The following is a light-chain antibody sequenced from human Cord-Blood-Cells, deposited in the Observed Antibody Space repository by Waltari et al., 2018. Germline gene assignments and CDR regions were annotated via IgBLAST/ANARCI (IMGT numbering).Light chain of an antibody. CDR3: QQYGSSPKVT. CDR1: QIVSSSY. V-gene: IGKV3-20*01. CDR2: GAS. J-gene: IGKJ5*01. Sequence: EIVLTQSPGTLSLSPGESATLSCRASQIVSSSYLAWYQQKPGQAPRLLSSGASSRATGIPDRFSGSGSGTDFTLTISRLEPEDFAVYYCQQYGSSPKVTFGQGTRLEIK.